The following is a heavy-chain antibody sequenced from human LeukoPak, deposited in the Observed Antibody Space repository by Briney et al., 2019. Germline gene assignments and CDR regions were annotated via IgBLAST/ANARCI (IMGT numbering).Heavy chain of an antibody. Sequence: GESLQISCKASGYSFTSYWISWVRPMPGKGGDWMGRIDPSDSYTNYSPSFQGHVTISADRSISTAYLQWSSLKASDTAMYYCARHLVGATRNFDYWGQGTLVTVSS. J-gene: IGHJ4*02. V-gene: IGHV5-10-1*01. D-gene: IGHD1-26*01. CDR3: ARHLVGATRNFDY. CDR2: IDPSDSYT. CDR1: GYSFTSYW.